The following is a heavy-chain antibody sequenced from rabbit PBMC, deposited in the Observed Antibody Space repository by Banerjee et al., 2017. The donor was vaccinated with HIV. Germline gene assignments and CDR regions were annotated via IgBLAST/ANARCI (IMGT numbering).Heavy chain of an antibody. D-gene: IGHD6-1*01. Sequence: QSLEESGGDLVKPGTSLTLTCTASGFTLSSYYMSWVRQAPGKGLEWIGCIYTGDGSTWYASWVNGRFTISKTSSTTVTLQMTSLTAADTATYFCAKDKSNYGYGVDLWGPGTLVTVS. CDR2: IYTGDGST. J-gene: IGHJ4*01. CDR3: AKDKSNYGYGVDL. V-gene: IGHV1S40*01. CDR1: GFTLSSYY.